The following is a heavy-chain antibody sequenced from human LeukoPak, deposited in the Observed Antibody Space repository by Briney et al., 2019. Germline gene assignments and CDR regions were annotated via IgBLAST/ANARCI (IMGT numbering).Heavy chain of an antibody. Sequence: GGSLRLSCAASGFTFSSYSMNWVRQAPGKGLEWVSYISSSSSTIYYADSVKGRFTISRDNAKNSLYLQMNSLRAGDTAVYYCARGPDGGHYIFSYFDSWGQGTLVTVSS. D-gene: IGHD3-16*01. CDR3: ARGPDGGHYIFSYFDS. J-gene: IGHJ4*02. V-gene: IGHV3-48*01. CDR1: GFTFSSYS. CDR2: ISSSSSTI.